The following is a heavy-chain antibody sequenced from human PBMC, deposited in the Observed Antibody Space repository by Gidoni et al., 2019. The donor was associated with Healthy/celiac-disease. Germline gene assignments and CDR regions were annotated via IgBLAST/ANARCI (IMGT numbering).Heavy chain of an antibody. CDR1: GGSLSSSSYY. V-gene: IGHV4-39*07. CDR3: ARFDSSGYYPDAFDI. D-gene: IGHD3-22*01. J-gene: IGHJ3*02. CDR2: IYDSGST. Sequence: QLQLQESGPGLVKPSETLSLTCTVSGGSLSSSSYYWGWIRQPPGKGLEWIGSIYDSGSTYYNPSLKSRVTISVDTSKNQFSLKLSSVTAADTAVYYCARFDSSGYYPDAFDIWGQGTMVTVSS.